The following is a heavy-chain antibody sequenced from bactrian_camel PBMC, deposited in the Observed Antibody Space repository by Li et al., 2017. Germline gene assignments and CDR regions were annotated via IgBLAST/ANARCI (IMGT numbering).Heavy chain of an antibody. CDR2: ISPGGGSL. CDR1: EFTSTTKC. D-gene: IGHD5*01. V-gene: IGHV3S1*01. Sequence: HVQLVESGGGSVQPGGSLRLSCAVSEFTSTTKCIGWFRQAPGKGREGVACISPGGGSLFVARSVRGRFAISKDNAKNVLYLQMNSLTPDDTAMYYCAATTDCYPSPEYNYWGQGTQVTVS. J-gene: IGHJ4*01. CDR3: AATTDCYPSPEYNY.